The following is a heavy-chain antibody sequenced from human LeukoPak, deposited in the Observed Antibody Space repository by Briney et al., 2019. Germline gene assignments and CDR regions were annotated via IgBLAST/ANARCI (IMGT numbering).Heavy chain of an antibody. D-gene: IGHD2-2*01. V-gene: IGHV4-39*01. CDR1: GGSISSSPYY. CDR3: LRWDCISTSCSDHYYDMDV. J-gene: IGHJ6*03. CDR2: VYYTGSA. Sequence: PSETLPLTCTVSGGSISSSPYYWGWIRQPPGKGLEWIGNVYYTGSAHYNPSLKSRVTISVDSSRNQFSLKLNSVTAADTAVYYCLRWDCISTSCSDHYYDMDVWGKGTTVTVSS.